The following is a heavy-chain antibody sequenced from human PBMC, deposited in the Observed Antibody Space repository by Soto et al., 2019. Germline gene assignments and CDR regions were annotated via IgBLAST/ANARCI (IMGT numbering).Heavy chain of an antibody. CDR1: GFTVSSNY. Sequence: LRLSCAASGFTVSSNYMSWVRQAPGKGLEWISVIYSGGSTYHADSVRGRFTISRDNSKNTLYLQMKSLRAEDTAVYYCARDPPATRHGMDVWGQGTTVTVSS. CDR2: IYSGGST. J-gene: IGHJ6*02. V-gene: IGHV3-53*01. CDR3: ARDPPATRHGMDV.